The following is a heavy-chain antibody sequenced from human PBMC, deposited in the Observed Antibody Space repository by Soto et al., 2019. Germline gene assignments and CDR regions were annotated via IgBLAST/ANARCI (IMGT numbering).Heavy chain of an antibody. CDR2: ILPVSAPP. V-gene: IGHV1-69*13. CDR3: ATDSNYDVSNSF. D-gene: IGHD3-3*01. CDR1: GGTLNNYA. J-gene: IGHJ4*02. Sequence: SVKVSCKASGGTLNNYAINWVRQAPGQGLAWMGGILPVSAPPDYAQKFQGRVSITADHSTSTVYMELSRLKSDDTAVYFCATDSNYDVSNSFWGQGTLVTVSS.